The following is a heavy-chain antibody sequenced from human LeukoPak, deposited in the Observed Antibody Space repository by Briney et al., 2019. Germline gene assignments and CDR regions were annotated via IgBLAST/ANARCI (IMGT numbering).Heavy chain of an antibody. J-gene: IGHJ4*02. CDR2: IYYSGST. V-gene: IGHV4-39*07. CDR1: GGSVSSSTYY. D-gene: IGHD2-15*01. CDR3: AREDRYCSGGSCYS. Sequence: RTSETLSLTCTVSGGSVSSSTYYWGWIRQPPGKGLEWIGSIYYSGSTYYNPSLKSRVTISVDTSKNQFSLKLSSVTAADTAVYYCAREDRYCSGGSCYSWGQGTLVTVSS.